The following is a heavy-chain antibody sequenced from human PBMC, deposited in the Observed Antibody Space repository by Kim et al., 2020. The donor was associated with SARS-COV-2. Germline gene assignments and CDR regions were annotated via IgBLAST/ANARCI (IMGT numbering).Heavy chain of an antibody. Sequence: GGSLRLSCAASGFTFSSYSMNWVRQAPGKGLEWVSSISSSSSYIYYADSVKGRFTISRDNAKNSLYLQMNSLRAEDTAVYYCAVQQYSNRYYFDYWGQGTLVTVSS. D-gene: IGHD4-4*01. CDR1: GFTFSSYS. J-gene: IGHJ4*02. CDR3: AVQQYSNRYYFDY. CDR2: ISSSSSYI. V-gene: IGHV3-21*01.